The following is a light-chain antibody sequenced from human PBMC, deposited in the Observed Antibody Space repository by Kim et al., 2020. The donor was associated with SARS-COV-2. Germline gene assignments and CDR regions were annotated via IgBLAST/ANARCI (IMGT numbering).Light chain of an antibody. J-gene: IGLJ3*02. CDR1: SSDVGGHNY. V-gene: IGLV2-11*01. Sequence: GHSVTISCTGTSSDVGGHNYVSWYQQHPGKGPKLMIYDVNKRPSGVPDRFSGSKSGNTASLTISGLQAEDEADYYCCSYAGSYTLVFGGGTQLTVL. CDR3: CSYAGSYTLV. CDR2: DVN.